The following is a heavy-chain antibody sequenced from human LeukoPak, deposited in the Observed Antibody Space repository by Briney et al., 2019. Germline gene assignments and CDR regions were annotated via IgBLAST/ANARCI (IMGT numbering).Heavy chain of an antibody. CDR3: ARVRRSSEYYDFWSGHMDV. CDR1: GFTFNSYS. CDR2: ISSSRSDI. D-gene: IGHD3-3*01. Sequence: PGGSLRLSCAASGFTFNSYSMSWVRQAPGKGLEWVSSISSSRSDIYYADSVKGRITISRDNAKNSLYLQMNSLRVEDTAVYYCARVRRSSEYYDFWSGHMDVWGKGTTVTVSS. J-gene: IGHJ6*03. V-gene: IGHV3-21*01.